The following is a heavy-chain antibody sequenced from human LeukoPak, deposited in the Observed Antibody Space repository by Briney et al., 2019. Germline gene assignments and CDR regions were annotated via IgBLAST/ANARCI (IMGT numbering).Heavy chain of an antibody. V-gene: IGHV4-59*01. CDR1: GGSISSYY. D-gene: IGHD6-19*01. Sequence: SETLSLTCTVSGGSISSYYWSWIRQPPGKGLEWIGYIYYSGSTNYNPSLKSRGTISVDTSKNQFSLKLSSVTAADTAVYYCARVAQSSSDYWGQGTLVTVSS. CDR2: IYYSGST. CDR3: ARVAQSSSDY. J-gene: IGHJ4*02.